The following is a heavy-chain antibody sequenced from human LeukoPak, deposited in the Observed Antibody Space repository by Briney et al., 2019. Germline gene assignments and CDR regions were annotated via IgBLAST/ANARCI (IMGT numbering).Heavy chain of an antibody. V-gene: IGHV3-48*03. CDR1: GFTFSSYE. D-gene: IGHD6-6*01. CDR2: IHNGGSST. CDR3: ARWTRVTSSSLWYFDL. Sequence: PGGSLRLSCVASGFTFSSYEMNWVRQAPGEGLEWVSYIHNGGSSTYYADSAKGRFTISRDNGKNSLHLQMNSLRVEDTAVYYCARWTRVTSSSLWYFDLWGRGTLVTVSS. J-gene: IGHJ2*01.